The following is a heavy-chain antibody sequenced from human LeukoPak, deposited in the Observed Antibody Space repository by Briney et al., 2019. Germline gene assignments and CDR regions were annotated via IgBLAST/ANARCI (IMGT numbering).Heavy chain of an antibody. V-gene: IGHV4-61*02. CDR3: AREGHGGYDFWAGY. D-gene: IGHD3-3*01. CDR2: IYTSGST. Sequence: SQTLSLTCTVSGGSISSGSYYWSWIRQPAEKGLEWIGRIYTSGSTNYNPSLKSRVTISVDTSKNQFSLKLSSVTAADTAVYYCAREGHGGYDFWAGYWGQGTLVTVSS. J-gene: IGHJ4*02. CDR1: GGSISSGSYY.